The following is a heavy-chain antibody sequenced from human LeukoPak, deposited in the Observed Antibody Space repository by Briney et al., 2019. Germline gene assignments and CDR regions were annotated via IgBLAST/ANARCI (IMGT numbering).Heavy chain of an antibody. D-gene: IGHD3-22*01. CDR1: GGSISSYY. J-gene: IGHJ4*02. V-gene: IGHV4-59*01. Sequence: AETLSLTCTVSGGSISSYYWSWIRQPPGKGLEWIGYIYYSGSTNYNPSLKSRVTISVDTSKNQFSLKLSSVTAADTAVYYCARVQTPTDYYDSSGHFDYWGRGTLVTVSS. CDR2: IYYSGST. CDR3: ARVQTPTDYYDSSGHFDY.